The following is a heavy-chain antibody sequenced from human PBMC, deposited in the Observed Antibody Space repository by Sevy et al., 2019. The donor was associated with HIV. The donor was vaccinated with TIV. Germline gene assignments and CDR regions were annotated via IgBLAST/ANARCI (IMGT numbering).Heavy chain of an antibody. J-gene: IGHJ6*03. D-gene: IGHD4-4*01. CDR2: ISSSSSYT. CDR1: GFTFSDYY. V-gene: IGHV3-11*06. Sequence: GGSLGLSCAASGFTFSDYYMSWIRQAPGKGLEWVSYISSSSSYTNYADSVKGRFTISRDNAKNSLYLQMNSLRAEDTAVYYCATTTVPFNYYYYYYMDVWGKGTTVTVSS. CDR3: ATTTVPFNYYYYYYMDV.